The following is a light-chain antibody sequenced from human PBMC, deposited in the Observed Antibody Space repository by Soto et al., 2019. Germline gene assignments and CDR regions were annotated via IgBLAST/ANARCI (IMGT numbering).Light chain of an antibody. CDR1: QSVSSSS. CDR3: QQYGNSPLT. J-gene: IGKJ3*01. V-gene: IGKV3-20*01. Sequence: EIVLTQSPGTLSLSQGERATLSCRASQSVSSSSLAWYQHKPGQAPRLLIYDASSRATGIPDRFSVSGSGTDFTLTISRLEPEDFAVYYCQQYGNSPLTFGPGTKVDNK. CDR2: DAS.